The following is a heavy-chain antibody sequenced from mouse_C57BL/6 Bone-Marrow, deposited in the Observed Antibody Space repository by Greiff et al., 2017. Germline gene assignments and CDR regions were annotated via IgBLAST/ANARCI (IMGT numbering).Heavy chain of an antibody. CDR3: ARENGYGSSFYWYFDV. V-gene: IGHV1-61*01. CDR1: GYTFTSYW. CDR2: IYPSDSET. J-gene: IGHJ1*03. D-gene: IGHD1-1*01. Sequence: VQLQQPGAELVRPGSSVKLSCKDSGYTFTSYWMDWVKQRPGQGLEWIGNIYPSDSETHYNQKFKDKATLTVDKSSSTAYMQLSSLTSEDSAVYYCARENGYGSSFYWYFDVWGTGTTVTVSS.